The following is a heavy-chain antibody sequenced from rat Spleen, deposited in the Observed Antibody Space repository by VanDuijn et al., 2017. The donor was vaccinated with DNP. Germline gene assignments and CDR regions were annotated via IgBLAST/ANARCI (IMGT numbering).Heavy chain of an antibody. CDR1: GFIFSDYN. V-gene: IGHV5-7*01. D-gene: IGHD1-1*01. CDR2: ISYDGSGT. CDR3: TSGENWFAY. J-gene: IGHJ3*01. Sequence: EVQLVASGGGFVQPGRSLKLSCVGSGFIFSDYNMAWVRQAPRKGLEWVATISYDGSGTYYRESVKGRFTISRDNAKSTLFLQMDSLRSDDTATYYCTSGENWFAYWGQGTLVTVSS.